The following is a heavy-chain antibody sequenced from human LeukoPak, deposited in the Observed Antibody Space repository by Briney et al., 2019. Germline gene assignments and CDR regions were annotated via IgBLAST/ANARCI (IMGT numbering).Heavy chain of an antibody. CDR1: GGSISNHF. V-gene: IGHV4-4*07. Sequence: SQTLSLTCTVSGGSISNHFCSWIRQPAGKGLEWIGRVSTSGSTYYNPSLKSRVTMSADTPKNQFSLKLTSMTAADTAVYYCARGDIGMGGGRNWFDPWGEGTLVTVSS. CDR3: ARGDIGMGGGRNWFDP. D-gene: IGHD2-15*01. J-gene: IGHJ5*02. CDR2: VSTSGST.